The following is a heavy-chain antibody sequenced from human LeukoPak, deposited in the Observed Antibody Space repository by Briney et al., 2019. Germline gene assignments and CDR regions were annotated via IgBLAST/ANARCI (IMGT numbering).Heavy chain of an antibody. V-gene: IGHV3-30*02. CDR2: TRFDDSYK. CDR1: GFSFSSSG. J-gene: IGHJ5*02. D-gene: IGHD1-1*01. CDR3: AKSSAGITWFDP. Sequence: GASLRLSCAASGFSFSSSGMHWVRQAPGKGPEWVAFTRFDDSYKAYGDSVKGRFTISRDNSKNTLYLQMDSLRSDDTAVYYCAKSSAGITWFDPWGQGTLVTVSS.